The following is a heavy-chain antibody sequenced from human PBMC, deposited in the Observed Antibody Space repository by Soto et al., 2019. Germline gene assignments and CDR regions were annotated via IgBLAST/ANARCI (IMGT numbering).Heavy chain of an antibody. D-gene: IGHD3-16*02. J-gene: IGHJ4*02. V-gene: IGHV4-34*01. Sequence: QVQLQQWGAGLLKPSETLSLTCAVYGGSFSGYYWSWIRQPPGKGLEWIGEINHSGSTNYNPSLKRRGNISVDTSKNQFSLKLSSVTAADTAVYYCARGRQTIVYDYWGQGTLVTVSS. CDR1: GGSFSGYY. CDR2: INHSGST. CDR3: ARGRQTIVYDY.